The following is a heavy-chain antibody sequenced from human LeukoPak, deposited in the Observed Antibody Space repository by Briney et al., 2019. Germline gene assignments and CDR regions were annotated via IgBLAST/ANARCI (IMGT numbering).Heavy chain of an antibody. Sequence: PGGSLRLSCAASGFTFSSYSMNWVRQAPGKGLEWVSSISSSSSYIYYADSVKGRFTISRDNSKNTLYLQMNSLRAEDTAVYYCAKMTDYYYYGMDVWGQGTTVTVSS. CDR3: AKMTDYYYYGMDV. CDR1: GFTFSSYS. J-gene: IGHJ6*02. CDR2: ISSSSSYI. V-gene: IGHV3-21*01.